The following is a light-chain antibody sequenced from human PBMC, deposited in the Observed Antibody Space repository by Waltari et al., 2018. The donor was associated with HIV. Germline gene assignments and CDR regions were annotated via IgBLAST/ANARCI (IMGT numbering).Light chain of an antibody. CDR1: SSDVGSYNL. Sequence: QSALTQPASVSGSPRQSITISCTGTSSDVGSYNLVSWYQQHPGKAPKVMIYEGSKRPSGVSNRFSGSKSGNTASLTISGLQAEDEADYYCCSYTGSSTRRPYVFGTGTKVTVL. J-gene: IGLJ1*01. CDR3: CSYTGSSTRRPYV. V-gene: IGLV2-23*01. CDR2: EGS.